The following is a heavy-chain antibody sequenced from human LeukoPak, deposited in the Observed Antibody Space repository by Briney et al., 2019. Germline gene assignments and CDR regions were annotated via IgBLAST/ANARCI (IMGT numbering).Heavy chain of an antibody. V-gene: IGHV3-30*18. D-gene: IGHD6-19*01. CDR2: ISYDGSNK. CDR1: GFTFSSYG. CDR3: AKDPGYSSGWAFDY. Sequence: GGSLRLSCAASGFTFSSYGMHWVRQAPGKGLEWVAVISYDGSNKYYADSVKGRFTISRDNSKNTLYLQMNSLRAEDTAVYYCAKDPGYSSGWAFDYWGQGTLVTVSS. J-gene: IGHJ4*02.